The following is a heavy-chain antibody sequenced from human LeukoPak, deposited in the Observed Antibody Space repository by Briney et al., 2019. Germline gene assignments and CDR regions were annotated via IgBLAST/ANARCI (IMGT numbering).Heavy chain of an antibody. J-gene: IGHJ4*02. V-gene: IGHV5-51*01. Sequence: GASLQICCTGAGSTFTNYWIGWGRQLREKGLEWMGIIYPGDSDTRYSTSFQGQVTISVDKSINTAYLQWGTLEASDTAMYYCARTNWGGDCGFDYWGQGTLVTVSS. D-gene: IGHD2-21*02. CDR2: IYPGDSDT. CDR3: ARTNWGGDCGFDY. CDR1: GSTFTNYW.